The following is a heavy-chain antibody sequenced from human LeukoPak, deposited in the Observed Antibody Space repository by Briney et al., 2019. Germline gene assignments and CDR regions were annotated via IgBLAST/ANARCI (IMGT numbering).Heavy chain of an antibody. CDR1: GYTFTGYY. V-gene: IGHV1-2*02. J-gene: IGHJ4*02. D-gene: IGHD2-2*01. CDR3: ARGYCSSTSCYLPWDY. CDR2: INPNSGGT. Sequence: GASVKVSCKASGYTFTGYYMHWVQQAPGQGLEWMGWINPNSGGTNYAQKFQGRVTMTRDTSISTAYMELSRLRSDDTAVYYCARGYCSSTSCYLPWDYWGQGTLVTVSS.